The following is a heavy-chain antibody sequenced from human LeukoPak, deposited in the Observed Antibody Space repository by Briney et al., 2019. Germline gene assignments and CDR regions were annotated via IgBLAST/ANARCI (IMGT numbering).Heavy chain of an antibody. Sequence: GGSLRLSCAASGFTFSRYSMNWVRQAPGKGLEWVSSISSSSSYIYYADSVKGRFTISRDNAKNSLYLQMNSLRAEDTAVYYCRPKDSTYAGGDWGQGTLVTVSS. CDR1: GFTFSRYS. CDR3: RPKDSTYAGGD. V-gene: IGHV3-21*01. CDR2: ISSSSSYI. J-gene: IGHJ4*02. D-gene: IGHD2-8*02.